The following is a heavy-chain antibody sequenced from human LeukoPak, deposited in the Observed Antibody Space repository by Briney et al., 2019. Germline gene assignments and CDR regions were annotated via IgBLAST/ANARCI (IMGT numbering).Heavy chain of an antibody. J-gene: IGHJ5*02. CDR3: ARAEGGYCSSTSCYGGLRFDP. V-gene: IGHV1-8*02. CDR1: GYTFTNYD. D-gene: IGHD2-2*01. Sequence: ASVKVSCKASGYTFTNYDVNWVRQATGQGLEWMGWMNLNSGNTVYAQKFQGRVTMTRNISISTAYMELSSLRSEDTAVYYCARAEGGYCSSTSCYGGLRFDPWAQGTLVTVST. CDR2: MNLNSGNT.